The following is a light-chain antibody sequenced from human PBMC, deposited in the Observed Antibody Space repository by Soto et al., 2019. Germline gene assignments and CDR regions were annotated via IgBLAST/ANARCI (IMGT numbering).Light chain of an antibody. CDR1: SSDIGGYNY. Sequence: QSALTQPASASGSPGQSITISCTGTSSDIGGYNYVSWYQQHPGKAPKLMIYEVSNRPSGVSNRFSGSKSGNTASLTISGLQADDEADYYCSSYTSRSTLVFGGGTKLTVL. CDR2: EVS. CDR3: SSYTSRSTLV. V-gene: IGLV2-14*01. J-gene: IGLJ2*01.